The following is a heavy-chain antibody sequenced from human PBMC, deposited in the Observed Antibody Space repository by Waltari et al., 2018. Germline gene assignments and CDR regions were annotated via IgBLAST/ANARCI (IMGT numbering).Heavy chain of an antibody. J-gene: IGHJ4*02. Sequence: QLQLQESGPGLVKPSETLSLTCTVSGGSISSNSYYWGWLRQPPGKGLEWIGSLFYSGSTYYNPSLKSRVTISVDTSKNQFSLKLSSVSAADTAVYYCERERVGSSDYWGQGTLVTVSS. CDR3: ERERVGSSDY. CDR2: LFYSGST. D-gene: IGHD1-26*01. V-gene: IGHV4-39*07. CDR1: GGSISSNSYY.